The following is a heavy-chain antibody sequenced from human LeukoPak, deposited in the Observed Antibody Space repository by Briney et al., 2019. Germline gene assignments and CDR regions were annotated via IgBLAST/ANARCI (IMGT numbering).Heavy chain of an antibody. J-gene: IGHJ5*02. D-gene: IGHD3-22*01. V-gene: IGHV1-69*01. CDR3: ARGRWYYYDSSGYSYWFDP. CDR1: GGTFSSYA. CDR2: IIPIFGTA. Sequence: SVKVSCKASGGTFSSYAISWVRQAPGQGLEWMGGIIPIFGTANYAQKFQGRVTITADESTSTAYMELSSLRSEDTAVYYCARGRWYYYDSSGYSYWFDPWGQGTLVTVSS.